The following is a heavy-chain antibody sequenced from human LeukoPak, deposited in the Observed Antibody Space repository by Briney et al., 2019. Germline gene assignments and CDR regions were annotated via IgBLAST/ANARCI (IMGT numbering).Heavy chain of an antibody. CDR2: INHSGST. Sequence: SETLSLACAVDGGSFSGYYCSWSRQPPGGGLGWIGEINHSGSTNYNTSLKSRVPISVDTSKNQLSLKLSSVSAADTAVYYCAGRRTPTDFEYWGERTLVTASS. J-gene: IGHJ4*02. V-gene: IGHV4-34*01. CDR1: GGSFSGYY. CDR3: AGRRTPTDFEY.